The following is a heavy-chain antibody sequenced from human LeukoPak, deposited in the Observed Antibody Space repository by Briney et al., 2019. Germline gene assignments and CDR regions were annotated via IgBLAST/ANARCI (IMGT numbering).Heavy chain of an antibody. J-gene: IGHJ4*02. V-gene: IGHV4-30-4*01. Sequence: SQTLSLTCTVSGGSINSGDYYWSWIRQPPGKGLEWIGYIYYSGSTYYNPSLKSRVTISVDTSKNQFSLKLSSVTAADTAVYYCARVVPAALSYYDFWSGYYGSFDYWGQGTLVTASS. CDR2: IYYSGST. CDR3: ARVVPAALSYYDFWSGYYGSFDY. D-gene: IGHD3-3*01. CDR1: GGSINSGDYY.